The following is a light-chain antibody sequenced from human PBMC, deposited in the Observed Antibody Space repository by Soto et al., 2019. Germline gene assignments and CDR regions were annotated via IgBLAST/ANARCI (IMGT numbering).Light chain of an antibody. CDR2: AAS. Sequence: DLQMTQSPSSLSASVGDRVTITCRASQSISSYLNWYQQKPGKAPKLLIYAASSLQCGVPSRFSGSGSGTDFTLTISSLQPEYFATYYCQQSYSTPRFTFGPGTKVDIK. V-gene: IGKV1-39*01. J-gene: IGKJ3*01. CDR3: QQSYSTPRFT. CDR1: QSISSY.